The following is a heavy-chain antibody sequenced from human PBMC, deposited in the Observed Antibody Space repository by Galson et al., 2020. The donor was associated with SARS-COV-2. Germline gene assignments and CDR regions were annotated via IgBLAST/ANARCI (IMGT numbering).Heavy chain of an antibody. J-gene: IGHJ5*01. CDR3: ARAAPQDSSGSYYGGWWFDS. D-gene: IGHD3-22*01. CDR1: GFIFTDYA. V-gene: IGHV1-3*01. Sequence: GESLKTSCKASGFIFTDYAKYLVRPAPGQRLEWMGRINAGNGNTRYSQKFQGRVTITRDTSASAAYMELNSLTSEDTAVYYCARAAPQDSSGSYYGGWWFDSWGQGTLVTVSS. CDR2: INAGNGNT.